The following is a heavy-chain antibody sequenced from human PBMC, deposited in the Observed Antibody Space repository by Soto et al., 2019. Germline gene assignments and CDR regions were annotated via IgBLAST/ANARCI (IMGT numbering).Heavy chain of an antibody. J-gene: IGHJ5*02. CDR1: GFTFSSYS. D-gene: IGHD3-3*01. Sequence: GGSLRLSCAASGFTFSSYSMNWVRQAPGKGLEWVSSISSSSSYIYYADSVKGRFTISRDNAKNSLYLQMNSLRAEDTAVYYCARDVTIFGVVIENWFDPWGQGTLVTVS. V-gene: IGHV3-21*01. CDR3: ARDVTIFGVVIENWFDP. CDR2: ISSSSSYI.